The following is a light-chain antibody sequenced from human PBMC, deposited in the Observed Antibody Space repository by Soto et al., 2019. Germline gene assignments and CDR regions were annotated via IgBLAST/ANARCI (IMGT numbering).Light chain of an antibody. CDR1: SSNIGAGYD. V-gene: IGLV1-40*01. CDR2: GNS. J-gene: IGLJ2*01. CDR3: QSYDSSLSGVV. Sequence: QCVLTQPPSGSGAPGQRVTISCTGSSSNIGAGYDVHWYQQFPGTAPKLLIYGNSNRPSGVPDRFSGSKSGTSASLAITGLQAEDEADYYCQSYDSSLSGVVFGGGTKLTVL.